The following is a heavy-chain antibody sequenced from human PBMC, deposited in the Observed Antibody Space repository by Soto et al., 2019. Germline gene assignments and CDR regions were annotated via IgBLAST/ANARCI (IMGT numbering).Heavy chain of an antibody. D-gene: IGHD1-26*01. CDR3: ATDRRIVGATTWGWGWIDP. V-gene: IGHV1-24*01. Sequence: QVQLVQSGAEVKKPGASVKVSCKVSGYTLTELSMHWVRQAPGKGLEWMGGFDPEDGETIYAQKFQGRVTMTEDTSTDTAYMELSSLRSEDTAVYYCATDRRIVGATTWGWGWIDPWGQGTLVTVSS. CDR2: FDPEDGET. J-gene: IGHJ5*02. CDR1: GYTLTELS.